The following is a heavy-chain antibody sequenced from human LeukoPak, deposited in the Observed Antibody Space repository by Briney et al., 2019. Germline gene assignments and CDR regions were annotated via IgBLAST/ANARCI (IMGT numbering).Heavy chain of an antibody. CDR3: ARAGRMTTVTTPYYYYGMDV. J-gene: IGHJ6*02. Sequence: WASVKVSCKASGYTFTSYYIHWVRQAPGQGLEWMGIINPGGGSTSYAQTLQGKVTMTRDTSTSTVYMELSSLRSEDTAVYYCARAGRMTTVTTPYYYYGMDVWGQGTTVTVSS. CDR2: INPGGGST. D-gene: IGHD4-11*01. CDR1: GYTFTSYY. V-gene: IGHV1-46*01.